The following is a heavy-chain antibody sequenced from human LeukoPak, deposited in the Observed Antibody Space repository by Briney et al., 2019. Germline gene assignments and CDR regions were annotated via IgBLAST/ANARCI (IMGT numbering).Heavy chain of an antibody. CDR3: ATPSGDTRIYDILTGYSPLDS. J-gene: IGHJ4*02. V-gene: IGHV3-30*04. D-gene: IGHD3-9*01. Sequence: SGGSLRLSCAASGFTFSNYLMYWVRQAPGKGLEWVAFISYDGSEKYFADSVKGRFTISRDNSENTLYLQMSSLRAEDTAVYYCATPSGDTRIYDILTGYSPLDSWGQGALVTVSS. CDR1: GFTFSNYL. CDR2: ISYDGSEK.